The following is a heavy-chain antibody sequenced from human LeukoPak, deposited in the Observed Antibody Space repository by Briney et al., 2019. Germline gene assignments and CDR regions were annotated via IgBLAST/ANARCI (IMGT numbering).Heavy chain of an antibody. CDR1: GYTFTGYH. D-gene: IGHD2-2*01. J-gene: IGHJ4*02. CDR2: INPNSGDT. Sequence: ASVKVSCKASGYTFTGYHMHWVRRAPGQGLEWMGRINPNSGDTNYAQKFQGRVTMTRDTSISTAYMELSRLRSDDTAVYYCARDYCSSTSCLFDYWGRGALVTVSS. CDR3: ARDYCSSTSCLFDY. V-gene: IGHV1-2*06.